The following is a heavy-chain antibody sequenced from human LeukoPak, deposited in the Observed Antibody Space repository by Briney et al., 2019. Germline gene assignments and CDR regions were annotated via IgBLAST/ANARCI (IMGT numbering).Heavy chain of an antibody. CDR1: EFAFNSYA. Sequence: GGSLRLSCLASEFAFNSYAMHWVRQTPEKGLECVSSISHNGGATYYADSLKGRFTISRDNARSALYLQMNSLRAEDTAVYYCARVWCTNGVCPFDYWGQGTLVTVSS. CDR2: ISHNGGAT. J-gene: IGHJ4*02. V-gene: IGHV3-64*04. D-gene: IGHD2-8*01. CDR3: ARVWCTNGVCPFDY.